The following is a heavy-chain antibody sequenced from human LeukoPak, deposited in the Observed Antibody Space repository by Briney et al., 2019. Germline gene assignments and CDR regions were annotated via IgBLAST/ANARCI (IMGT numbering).Heavy chain of an antibody. J-gene: IGHJ3*02. CDR2: IIPILGIA. V-gene: IGHV1-69*04. Sequence: SVKVSCKAPGGTFSSYTISWVRQAPGQGLEWMGRIIPILGIANYAQKFQGRVTITADKSTSTAYMELSSLRSEDTAVYYCARERWLQFRCAFDIWGQGTMVTVSS. D-gene: IGHD5-24*01. CDR3: ARERWLQFRCAFDI. CDR1: GGTFSSYT.